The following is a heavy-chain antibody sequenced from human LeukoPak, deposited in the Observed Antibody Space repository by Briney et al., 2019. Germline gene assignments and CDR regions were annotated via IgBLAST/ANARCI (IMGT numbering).Heavy chain of an antibody. V-gene: IGHV4-34*01. D-gene: IGHD5-18*01. CDR3: ARVFVAPCSYGGRVWFDP. J-gene: IGHJ5*02. Sequence: SETLSLTCAVYGGSFSGYYWSWIRQPPGKGLEWIGEINHSGSTNYNPSLKSRVTISVDTSKNQFSLKLSSVTAADTAVYYCARVFVAPCSYGGRVWFDPWGQGTLVTVSS. CDR1: GGSFSGYY. CDR2: INHSGST.